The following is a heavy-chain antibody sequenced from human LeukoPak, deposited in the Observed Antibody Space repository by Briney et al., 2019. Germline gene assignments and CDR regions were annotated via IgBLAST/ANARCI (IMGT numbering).Heavy chain of an antibody. J-gene: IGHJ4*02. CDR1: GGSISSGNW. V-gene: IGHV4-4*02. CDR2: IYRSGST. Sequence: NPSGTLSLTCAVSGGSISSGNWWSWVRQPPGKGLEWIGEIYRSGSTNYNPSLKSRVTISVDKSKNQFSLKLSSVTAADTAVYYCARDSSGSYPFDYWGQGTLVTVFS. CDR3: ARDSSGSYPFDY. D-gene: IGHD1-26*01.